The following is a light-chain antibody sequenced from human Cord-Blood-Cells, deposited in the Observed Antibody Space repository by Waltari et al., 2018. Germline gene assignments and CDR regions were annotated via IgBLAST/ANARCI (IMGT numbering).Light chain of an antibody. J-gene: IGKJ1*01. CDR2: AAS. Sequence: IQLTQSPSSLSASVGDRVTITCRASQGISSYLAWYQQKPGKVPKLLIYAASTLQSGVPSRFSGSGSGTDFTLTISSLQPEDFATYYCQQSYSTPWTFGQGTKVEIK. CDR1: QGISSY. V-gene: IGKV1-39*01. CDR3: QQSYSTPWT.